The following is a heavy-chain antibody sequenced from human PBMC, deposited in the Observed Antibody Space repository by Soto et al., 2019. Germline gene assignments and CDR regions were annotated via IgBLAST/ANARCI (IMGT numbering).Heavy chain of an antibody. V-gene: IGHV5-10-1*01. CDR2: IDPSDSYT. J-gene: IGHJ6*02. D-gene: IGHD3-10*01. CDR3: GSSGRTYYYGMDV. CDR1: GYSFTSDW. Sequence: GESLKISCKGSGYSFTSDWISWVRQMPGKGLEWMGRIDPSDSYTNYSPSFQGHVTISADKSISTAYLQWSSLKASDTAMYYCGSSGRTYYYGMDVWGQGTTVTVSS.